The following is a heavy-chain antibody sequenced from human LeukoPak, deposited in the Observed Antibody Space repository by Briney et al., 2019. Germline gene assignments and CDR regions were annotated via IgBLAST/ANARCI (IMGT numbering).Heavy chain of an antibody. CDR3: ARGRQGQQLVYYYYMDV. V-gene: IGHV1-2*02. Sequence: GASVKVSCKASGYTFSDYYMHWVRQAPGQGLEWMGWINPNSGGTNYAQKFQGRVTMTRDTSISTAYMELRRLRSEDTAVYYCARGRQGQQLVYYYYMDVWGKGTTVTISS. CDR2: INPNSGGT. D-gene: IGHD6-13*01. CDR1: GYTFSDYY. J-gene: IGHJ6*03.